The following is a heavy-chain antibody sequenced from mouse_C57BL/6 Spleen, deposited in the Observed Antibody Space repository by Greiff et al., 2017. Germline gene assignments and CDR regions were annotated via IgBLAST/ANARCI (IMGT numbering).Heavy chain of an antibody. D-gene: IGHD1-1*01. J-gene: IGHJ4*01. CDR3: AKKSSTVVADYYAMDY. Sequence: QVQLQQSGPGLVQPSQSLSITCTVSGFSLTSYGVHWVRQPPGKGLEWLGVIWSGGSTDYNAAFISSLSIRKDNSKSQVFFKMNSLQADDTAIYYCAKKSSTVVADYYAMDYWGQGTSVTVSS. CDR1: GFSLTSYG. CDR2: IWSGGST. V-gene: IGHV2-4*01.